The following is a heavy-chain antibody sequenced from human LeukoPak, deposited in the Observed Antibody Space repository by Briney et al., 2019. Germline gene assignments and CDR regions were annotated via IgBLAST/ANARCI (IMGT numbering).Heavy chain of an antibody. CDR1: GYTFTNYY. CDR2: IHPNTGGT. V-gene: IGHV1-2*02. D-gene: IGHD2-15*01. CDR3: ARVGISKGWFDP. Sequence: GASVKVSCKASGYTFTNYYIHWVRQAPGQGLEWMGWIHPNTGGTNFAQYFQGRVTMTRDTSISTAYMELSRLRSDDTAVYYCARVGISKGWFDPWGQGSLVTVSS. J-gene: IGHJ5*02.